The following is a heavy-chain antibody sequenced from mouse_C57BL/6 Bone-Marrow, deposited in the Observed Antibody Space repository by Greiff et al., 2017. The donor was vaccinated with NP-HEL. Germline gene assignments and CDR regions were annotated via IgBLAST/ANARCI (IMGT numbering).Heavy chain of an antibody. Sequence: QVHVKQPGAELVKPGASVKMSCKASGYTFTSYWITWVKQRPGQGLEWIGDIYPGSGSTNYNEKFKSKATLTVDTSSSTAYMQLSSLTSEDSAVYYGARPGGYFDCWGQGTTLTVSS. CDR3: ARPGGYFDC. J-gene: IGHJ2*01. CDR1: GYTFTSYW. CDR2: IYPGSGST. V-gene: IGHV1-55*01.